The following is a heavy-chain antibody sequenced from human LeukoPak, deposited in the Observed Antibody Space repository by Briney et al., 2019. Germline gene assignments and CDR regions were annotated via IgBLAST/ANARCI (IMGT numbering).Heavy chain of an antibody. D-gene: IGHD3-9*01. CDR2: IYPGDSDT. Sequence: GESLKISCKGSGYSFTSYWIGWVHQMPGKGLEWMGIIYPGDSDTRYSPSFQGQVTISADKSISTAYLQWSSLKASDTAMYYCARHRDDILTGYYFAHYMDVWGKGTTVTVSS. J-gene: IGHJ6*03. CDR1: GYSFTSYW. V-gene: IGHV5-51*07. CDR3: ARHRDDILTGYYFAHYMDV.